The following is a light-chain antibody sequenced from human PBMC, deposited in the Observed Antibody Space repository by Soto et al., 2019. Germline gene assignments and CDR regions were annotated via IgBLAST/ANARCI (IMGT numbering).Light chain of an antibody. J-gene: IGKJ5*01. V-gene: IGKV1-9*01. Sequence: DIHLTQSPSILSASVGDRVTLTCRARQDVSDFLAWYQHAPGKAPNLLIYGGYTLQSGVPSRFSGSGSGTEFSLTITSLQPEDFATYYCQYLNGAPTITFGQGTRLEIK. CDR3: QYLNGAPTIT. CDR1: QDVSDF. CDR2: GGY.